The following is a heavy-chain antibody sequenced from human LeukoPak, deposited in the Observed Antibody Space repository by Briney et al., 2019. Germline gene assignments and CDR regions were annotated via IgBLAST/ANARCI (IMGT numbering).Heavy chain of an antibody. Sequence: ASVKVSCKASGYTFSTYGITWVRQAPGRGLEWMGWISAYNGNTKYAQKLQGRVTMTTDTSTSTAYMELRSLRSDDTAVYYCARDYYCSGGSCYSYYFEYWGQGTLVTVSS. D-gene: IGHD2-15*01. CDR1: GYTFSTYG. CDR2: ISAYNGNT. J-gene: IGHJ4*02. V-gene: IGHV1-18*01. CDR3: ARDYYCSGGSCYSYYFEY.